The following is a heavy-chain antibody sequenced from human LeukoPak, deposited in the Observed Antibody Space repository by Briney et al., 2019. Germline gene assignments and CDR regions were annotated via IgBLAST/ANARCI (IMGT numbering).Heavy chain of an antibody. Sequence: SETLSLTCGVSGGSITSTNWWSWVGQTPGQGLEWIGEISLNGVTNYNPSLNSRVTMLLDTSRNHLSLNLTSVTAADTAVYYCSRENGAFSPFGYWRQGTLVTVPS. CDR3: SRENGAFSPFGY. V-gene: IGHV4-4*02. D-gene: IGHD2-8*01. J-gene: IGHJ4*02. CDR2: ISLNGVT. CDR1: GGSITSTNW.